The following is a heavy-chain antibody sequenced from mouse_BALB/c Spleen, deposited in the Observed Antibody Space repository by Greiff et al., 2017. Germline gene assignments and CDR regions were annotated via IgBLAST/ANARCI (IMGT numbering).Heavy chain of an antibody. J-gene: IGHJ1*01. CDR3: ARITTVTYFDV. D-gene: IGHD1-1*01. CDR2: ISSGGSYT. CDR1: GFTFSSYA. Sequence: EVQGVESGGGLVKPGGSLKLSCAASGFTFSSYAMSWVRQSPEKRLEWVAEISSGGSYTYYPDTVTGRFTISRDNAKNTLYLEMSSLRSEDTAMYYCARITTVTYFDVWGAGTTVTVSS. V-gene: IGHV5-9-4*01.